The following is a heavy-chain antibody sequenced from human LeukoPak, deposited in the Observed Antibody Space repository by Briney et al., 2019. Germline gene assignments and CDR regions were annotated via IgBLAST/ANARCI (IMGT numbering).Heavy chain of an antibody. V-gene: IGHV3-48*01. CDR3: AREFCSTTSCYFDY. Sequence: GGSLRLSCAASGFTFSIYNMNWVRQAPGKGLEWVSYITGSSSSIYYADSVKGRFTISRDNAKNSLYLQMNSLRAEDTAVYYCAREFCSTTSCYFDYWGQGTLVTVSS. D-gene: IGHD2-2*01. CDR2: ITGSSSSI. CDR1: GFTFSIYN. J-gene: IGHJ4*02.